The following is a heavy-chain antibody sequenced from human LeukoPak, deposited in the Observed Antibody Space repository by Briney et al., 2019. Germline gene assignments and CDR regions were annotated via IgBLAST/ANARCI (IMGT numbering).Heavy chain of an antibody. Sequence: PSETLSLTCTVSGGSISSFYWSWIRQPPGKGLEWIAYIFYTGSTNYNPSLKSRVSISVDTSKNQFSLNLRSVTAAATAVYYCAGHYEGNWFDPWGQGTLVTVSS. CDR2: IFYTGST. D-gene: IGHD3-3*01. V-gene: IGHV4-59*08. CDR3: AGHYEGNWFDP. CDR1: GGSISSFY. J-gene: IGHJ5*02.